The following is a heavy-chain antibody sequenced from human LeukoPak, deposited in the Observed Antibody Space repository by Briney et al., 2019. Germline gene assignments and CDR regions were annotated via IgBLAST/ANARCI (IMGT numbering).Heavy chain of an antibody. CDR2: ISYDGSNK. CDR3: ARDGPPRGIAAAGTSNAPSAENSYFDY. V-gene: IGHV3-30-3*01. J-gene: IGHJ4*02. Sequence: GGSLRLSCAASGFTFSSYALHWVRQAPGKGLEWVAVISYDGSNKYYADSVKGRFTISRDNSKNTLYLQMNSLRAEDTAVYYCARDGPPRGIAAAGTSNAPSAENSYFDYWGQGTLVTVSS. CDR1: GFTFSSYA. D-gene: IGHD6-13*01.